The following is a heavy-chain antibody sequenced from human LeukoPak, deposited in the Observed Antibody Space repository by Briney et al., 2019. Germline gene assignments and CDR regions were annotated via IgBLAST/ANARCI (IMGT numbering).Heavy chain of an antibody. D-gene: IGHD1-26*01. V-gene: IGHV3-30*04. CDR2: ISYDGSNK. Sequence: PGGSLRLSCAASGFTFSSYAMHWVRQAPGKGLEWVAVISYDGSNKYYADSVKGRFTISRDNSKNTLYLQMNSLRAEDTAVYYCAKGSPTSTGSLWYGMDVWGQGTTVTVSS. CDR3: AKGSPTSTGSLWYGMDV. J-gene: IGHJ6*02. CDR1: GFTFSSYA.